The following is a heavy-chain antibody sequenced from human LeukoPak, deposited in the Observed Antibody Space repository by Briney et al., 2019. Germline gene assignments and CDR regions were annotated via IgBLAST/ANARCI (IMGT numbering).Heavy chain of an antibody. Sequence: GRSLRLSCAASGFTFSSYGMHWVRQAPGKGLEWVAVIWYDGSNKYYADSVKGRFTISRDNSKNTLYLQMNSLRAEDTAVYYCARDSTLVRGGAKYYFDYWGQGTTVTVSS. CDR2: IWYDGSNK. J-gene: IGHJ4*03. CDR1: GFTFSSYG. V-gene: IGHV3-33*01. D-gene: IGHD3-10*01. CDR3: ARDSTLVRGGAKYYFDY.